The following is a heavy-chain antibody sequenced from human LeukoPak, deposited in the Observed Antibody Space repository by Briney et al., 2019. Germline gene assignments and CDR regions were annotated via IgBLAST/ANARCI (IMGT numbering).Heavy chain of an antibody. CDR1: GYSFTGYF. D-gene: IGHD3-22*01. Sequence: ASVKVSCKASGYSFTGYFIHWVRQAPGQGLEWMGCIDPNSGDTKYPQKFQGRVSMPRDTSTRTAYMELSRLRSDDTAVYFCARSGSTGYSLDYWGQGTLVTVSS. CDR2: IDPNSGDT. J-gene: IGHJ4*02. V-gene: IGHV1-2*02. CDR3: ARSGSTGYSLDY.